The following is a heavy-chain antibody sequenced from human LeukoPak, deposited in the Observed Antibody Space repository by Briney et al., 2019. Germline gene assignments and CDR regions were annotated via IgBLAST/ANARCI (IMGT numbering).Heavy chain of an antibody. Sequence: GGSLRLSCAASGFTFSSYAMSWVRQAPGKGLVWVSRIDSDGISTNYADSVKGRFTISRDNAKNTLYLQMNSLRAEDTAVYYCASKNGSYWGQGTLVTVSS. D-gene: IGHD1-26*01. CDR1: GFTFSSYA. J-gene: IGHJ4*02. V-gene: IGHV3-74*01. CDR2: IDSDGIST. CDR3: ASKNGSY.